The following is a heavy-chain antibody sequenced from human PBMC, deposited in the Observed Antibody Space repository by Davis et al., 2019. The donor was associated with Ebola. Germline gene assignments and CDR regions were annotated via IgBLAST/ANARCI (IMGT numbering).Heavy chain of an antibody. J-gene: IGHJ3*02. CDR1: GFTFSSYS. D-gene: IGHD5-24*01. Sequence: GESLKISCAASGFTFSSYSMNWVRQAPGKGLEWVSSISSSSSYIYYADSVKGRFTISRDNAKNSLYLQMNSLRAEDTAVCYCAREMATTNDAFDIWGQGTMVSVSS. V-gene: IGHV3-21*01. CDR3: AREMATTNDAFDI. CDR2: ISSSSSYI.